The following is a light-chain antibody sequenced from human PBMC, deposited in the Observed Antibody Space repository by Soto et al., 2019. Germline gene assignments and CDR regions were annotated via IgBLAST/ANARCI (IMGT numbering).Light chain of an antibody. CDR1: QGISNY. CDR3: QKYNNAPRT. Sequence: DIQMTLSPSSLSASVGDTVTITCRASQGISNYLAWYQQKPGQVPNLLIYAASTLQSGVPSRFSGSGSGTDFTLTISSLRPEDVATYYCQKYNNAPRTFGQGTKVEI. V-gene: IGKV1-27*01. J-gene: IGKJ1*01. CDR2: AAS.